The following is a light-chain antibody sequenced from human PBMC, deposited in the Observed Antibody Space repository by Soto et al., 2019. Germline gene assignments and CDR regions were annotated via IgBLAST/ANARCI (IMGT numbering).Light chain of an antibody. CDR2: RAS. CDR3: KHYQNLWA. V-gene: IGKV3-15*01. Sequence: EIVMTQSPATLSVSPGERATLSCRASQTVYSNVAWYQQRPGQAPRLLIYRASSRAIDIPARFSGSGSGTEFTLTISSLQSEDSAVYYWKHYQNLWAFGQGTRVEIK. J-gene: IGKJ1*01. CDR1: QTVYSN.